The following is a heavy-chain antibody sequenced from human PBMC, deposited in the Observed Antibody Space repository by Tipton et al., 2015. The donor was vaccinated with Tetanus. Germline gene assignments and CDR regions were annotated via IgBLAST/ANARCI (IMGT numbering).Heavy chain of an antibody. CDR3: ARAHCTDGVCNFDF. V-gene: IGHV5-51*01. CDR1: GYIFNNYW. J-gene: IGHJ4*02. Sequence: QLVQSGGEGKKPGESLKISCKGSGYIFNNYWIGWVRQKPGKGLEWMGIIYPGDSDTRYSPSFQVQVTISVDKSINTAYLQWSSLKASDTSMFYCARAHCTDGVCNFDFWGQGALVTVAS. CDR2: IYPGDSDT. D-gene: IGHD2-8*01.